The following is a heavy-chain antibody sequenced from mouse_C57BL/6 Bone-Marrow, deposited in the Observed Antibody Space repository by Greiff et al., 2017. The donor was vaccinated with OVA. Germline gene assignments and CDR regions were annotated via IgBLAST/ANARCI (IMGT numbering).Heavy chain of an antibody. V-gene: IGHV1-64*01. D-gene: IGHD2-4*01. Sequence: QVQLQQPGAELVKPGASVKLSCKASGYTFTSYWMHWVKQRPGQGLEWIGMIHPNSGSTNYNEKFKSKATLTVDKSSSTAYMQLSSLTSEDSAVYYCAREGYDYLFDYWGQGTTLTVSS. CDR3: AREGYDYLFDY. CDR1: GYTFTSYW. CDR2: IHPNSGST. J-gene: IGHJ2*01.